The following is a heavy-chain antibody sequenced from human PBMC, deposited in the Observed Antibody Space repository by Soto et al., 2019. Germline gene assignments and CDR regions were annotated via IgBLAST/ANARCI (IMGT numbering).Heavy chain of an antibody. CDR3: ARAEDKDCSSTSCLTEYYYYGMDV. J-gene: IGHJ6*02. D-gene: IGHD2-2*01. CDR2: IIPIFGTA. Sequence: ASVKVSCKASGGTFSSYAISWVRQAPGQGLEWMGGIIPIFGTANYAQKFQGRVTITADESTSTAYMELSSLRSEDTAVYYCARAEDKDCSSTSCLTEYYYYGMDVWGQGTTVTVSS. CDR1: GGTFSSYA. V-gene: IGHV1-69*13.